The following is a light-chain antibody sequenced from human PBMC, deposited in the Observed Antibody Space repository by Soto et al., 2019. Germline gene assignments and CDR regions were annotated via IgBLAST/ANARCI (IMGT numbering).Light chain of an antibody. CDR1: SSDVGGYNY. V-gene: IGLV2-11*01. CDR2: DVS. J-gene: IGLJ1*01. CDR3: CSYAGSYTYV. Sequence: QSALTQPRSVSGSPGQSVTISCTGTSSDVGGYNYVSWYQQRPGKAPKLMIYDVSKRPSGVPDRFSGSKSGSTASLTISGLQAEDEADYYCCSYAGSYTYVFGPGTKGPS.